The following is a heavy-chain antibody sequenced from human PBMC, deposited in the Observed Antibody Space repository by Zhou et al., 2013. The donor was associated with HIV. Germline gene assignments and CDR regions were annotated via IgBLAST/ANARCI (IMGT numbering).Heavy chain of an antibody. CDR1: GYTFTGYY. Sequence: QVQLVQSGAEVKKPGASVKVSCKASGYTFTGYYMHWVRQAPGQGLEWMGWINPNSGGTNYAQKFQGRVTMTRDTSISTAYMELSRLRSDDTAVYYCARDGARRYSSGWYDGGYYYGMDVWGQGTTVTVSS. J-gene: IGHJ6*02. CDR3: ARDGARRYSSGWYDGGYYYGMDV. D-gene: IGHD6-19*01. CDR2: INPNSGGT. V-gene: IGHV1-2*02.